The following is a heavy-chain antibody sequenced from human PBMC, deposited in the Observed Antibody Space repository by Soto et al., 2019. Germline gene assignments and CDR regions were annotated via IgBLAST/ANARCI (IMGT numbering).Heavy chain of an antibody. CDR3: ASVRQLVGYFFSYMDV. CDR1: GYTFTNYG. CDR2: ISAYNGNT. Sequence: QVQLLQSGAEVKKPGASVKVSCKASGYTFTNYGITWVRQAPGQGLEWMGWISAYNGNTHYTQRLQGRVTMTTDTSTSTAYMELRGLRSDATAVYYCASVRQLVGYFFSYMDVWGTWTTVTVSS. V-gene: IGHV1-18*01. D-gene: IGHD6-6*01. J-gene: IGHJ6*03.